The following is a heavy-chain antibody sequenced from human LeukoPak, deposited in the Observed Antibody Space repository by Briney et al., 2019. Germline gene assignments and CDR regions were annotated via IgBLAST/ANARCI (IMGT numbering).Heavy chain of an antibody. CDR2: IWFDGSNK. Sequence: PAGSPSLSCAASRFTFSSYGRRWVRQAPGKGLEWVALIWFDGSNKYYPYSVKRRFPISRDNYKSPLYLQMTSLRAEDTAVYYCAKDGYIPQQHSSYVDYWGKGTLVSVSS. CDR3: AKDGYIPQQHSSYVDY. V-gene: IGHV3-33*06. J-gene: IGHJ4*02. D-gene: IGHD6-6*01. CDR1: RFTFSSYG.